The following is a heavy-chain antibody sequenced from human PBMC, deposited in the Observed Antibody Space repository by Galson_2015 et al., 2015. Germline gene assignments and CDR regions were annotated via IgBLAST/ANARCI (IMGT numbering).Heavy chain of an antibody. CDR2: IYSDGST. V-gene: IGHV3-66*02. CDR3: VRDTWAYDSSGYFDY. J-gene: IGHJ4*02. Sequence: SLRLSCAASGFIVSRNYMSWVRQAPGKGLECVSVIYSDGSTYYVDSVMGRFTISRDNSKNTLYLQMNSLRPEDTAVYYCVRDTWAYDSSGYFDYWGQGTLVTVSS. D-gene: IGHD3-22*01. CDR1: GFIVSRNY.